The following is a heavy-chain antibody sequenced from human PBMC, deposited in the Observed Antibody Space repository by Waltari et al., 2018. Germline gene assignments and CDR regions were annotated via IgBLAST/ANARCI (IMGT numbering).Heavy chain of an antibody. CDR2: YDPEDGET. J-gene: IGHJ4*02. Sequence: QVQLLQSGAEVQKPGASVKVSCKVSGYTLTDLSVHWVRQAPGKGLEWMGGYDPEDGETVSAQIFQGRFSMTEDTSTDTAYMELSSLRSEDTAVYFCATDHHRDSGYDIWGQGTLVTVSS. V-gene: IGHV1-24*01. CDR1: GYTLTDLS. CDR3: ATDHHRDSGYDI. D-gene: IGHD5-12*01.